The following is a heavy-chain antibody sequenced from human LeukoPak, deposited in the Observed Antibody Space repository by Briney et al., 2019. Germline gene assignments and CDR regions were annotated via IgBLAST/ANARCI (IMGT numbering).Heavy chain of an antibody. V-gene: IGHV4-59*08. CDR1: GGSISSYY. J-gene: IGHJ6*02. Sequence: SETLSLTCTVSGGSISSYYWSWIRQPPGKGLEWIGYIYYSGSTNYNPSLKSRVTVSVDTSNNQFSLELSSVIAADTAVYYSDRPKIGSISDGSVYRYYYYYYAMDVWGQGTTVTVSS. CDR2: IYYSGST. CDR3: DRPKIGSISDGSVYRYYYYYYAMDV. D-gene: IGHD2-15*01.